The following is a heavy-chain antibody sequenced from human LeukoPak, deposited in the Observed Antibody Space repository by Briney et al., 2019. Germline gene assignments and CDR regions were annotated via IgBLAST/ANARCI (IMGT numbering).Heavy chain of an antibody. J-gene: IGHJ4*02. D-gene: IGHD3-22*01. V-gene: IGHV1-2*02. Sequence: GASVKVSCKASGDTFTGTGYYMHWVRQAPGQGLEWMGWINPINGDTNYAQKFQGRVTMTRDTSISTAYMELSSLRSDDTAVYYCARGHSSGRPRGDYWAQGTLVTVSS. CDR1: GDTFTGTGYY. CDR2: INPINGDT. CDR3: ARGHSSGRPRGDY.